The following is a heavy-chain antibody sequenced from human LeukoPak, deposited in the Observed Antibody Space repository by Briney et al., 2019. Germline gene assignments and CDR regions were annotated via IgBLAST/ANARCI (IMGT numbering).Heavy chain of an antibody. CDR3: AREVQINSGSYRRYYYYYMDV. Sequence: PGGSLRLSCAASGFTFSSYAMHWVRQAPGKGLEWVAVISYDGSNKYYADSVKGRFTISRDNSKNTLYLQMNSLRAEDTAVYYCAREVQINSGSYRRYYYYYMDVWGKGTTVTVSS. J-gene: IGHJ6*03. CDR1: GFTFSSYA. CDR2: ISYDGSNK. V-gene: IGHV3-30*01. D-gene: IGHD1-26*01.